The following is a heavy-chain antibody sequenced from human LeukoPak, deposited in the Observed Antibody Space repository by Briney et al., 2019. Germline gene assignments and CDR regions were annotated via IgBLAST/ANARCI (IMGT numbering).Heavy chain of an antibody. CDR3: AIGPAEIRSGWYYYYYYMDV. CDR1: GYTFTCYG. CDR2: ISAYNGNT. D-gene: IGHD6-19*01. J-gene: IGHJ6*03. V-gene: IGHV1-18*01. Sequence: ASVKVSCKASGYTFTCYGISWVRQAPGQGLEWMGWISAYNGNTNYAQKLQGRVTMTTDTSTSTAYMELRSLRSDDTAVYYCAIGPAEIRSGWYYYYYYMDVWGKGTTVTVSS.